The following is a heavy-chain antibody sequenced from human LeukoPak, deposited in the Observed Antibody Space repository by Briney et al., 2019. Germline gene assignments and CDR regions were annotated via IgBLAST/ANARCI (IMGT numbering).Heavy chain of an antibody. CDR1: GGTFSSYA. Sequence: SVKVSCKASGGTFSSYAISWVRQAPGQGLGWMGRIIPILGIANYAQKFQGRVTITADKSTSTAYMELSSLRSEDTAVYYCAREGGTYYYDSSGYLYYFDYWGQGTLVTVSS. CDR2: IIPILGIA. V-gene: IGHV1-69*04. J-gene: IGHJ4*02. D-gene: IGHD3-22*01. CDR3: AREGGTYYYDSSGYLYYFDY.